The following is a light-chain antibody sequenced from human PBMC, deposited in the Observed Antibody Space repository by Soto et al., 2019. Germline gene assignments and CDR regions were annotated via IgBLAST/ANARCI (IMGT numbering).Light chain of an antibody. Sequence: IQMTQSPSSLSSSVGYRFTITCHASQDISNYVNWYQQKPGKAHKLLISDASRLETGVPSRFRGRGFGRDFCSTVSGLPWDDTAIYLEKEYRPLIAVGRGTRLEIK. J-gene: IGKJ5*01. V-gene: IGKV1-33*01. CDR1: QDISNY. CDR3: KEYRPLIA. CDR2: DAS.